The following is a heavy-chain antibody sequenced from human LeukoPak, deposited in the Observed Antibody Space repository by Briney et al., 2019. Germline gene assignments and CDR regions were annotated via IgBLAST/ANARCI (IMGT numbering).Heavy chain of an antibody. CDR3: TAVAMGYYYYGMDV. CDR1: GYTFTSYG. D-gene: IGHD5-18*01. V-gene: IGHV1-18*01. CDR2: ISAYNGNT. J-gene: IGHJ6*02. Sequence: ASVKVSCKASGYTFTSYGISWVRQAPGQGLEWMGWISAYNGNTNYAQKLQGRVTMTTDTSTSTAYMELRSLRSDDTAVYYCTAVAMGYYYYGMDVWGQGTTVAVSS.